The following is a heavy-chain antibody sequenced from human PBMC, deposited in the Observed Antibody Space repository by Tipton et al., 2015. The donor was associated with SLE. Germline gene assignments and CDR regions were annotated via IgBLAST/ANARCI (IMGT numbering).Heavy chain of an antibody. D-gene: IGHD1-26*01. CDR1: GGSISRIGYY. CDR3: ASLAGTYSSYFRDY. V-gene: IGHV4-39*07. J-gene: IGHJ4*02. Sequence: TLSLTCTVSGGSISRIGYYWSWIRQHPGKGLEWIGSMHHTGATYSSPSLKSRVTLSLDKSQNQFSLKLTSVTAADTAVYYCASLAGTYSSYFRDYWGRGALVSVSS. CDR2: MHHTGAT.